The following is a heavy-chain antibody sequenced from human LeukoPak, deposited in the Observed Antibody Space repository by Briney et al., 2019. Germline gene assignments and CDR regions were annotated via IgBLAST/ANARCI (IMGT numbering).Heavy chain of an antibody. CDR1: GGSFSGYY. V-gene: IGHV4-34*01. J-gene: IGHJ5*01. CDR3: ARSPDLIFEVVYSGRRFDP. Sequence: PSETLSLTCDVYGGSFSGYYWTWIRQPPGKGLEWIGEINHIGSTNNNPSLKSRVTMSVDMTKRQFSLKLTSVTAADTAMYYCARSPDLIFEVVYSGRRFDPWGQGTLVVVSS. D-gene: IGHD3-3*01. CDR2: INHIGST.